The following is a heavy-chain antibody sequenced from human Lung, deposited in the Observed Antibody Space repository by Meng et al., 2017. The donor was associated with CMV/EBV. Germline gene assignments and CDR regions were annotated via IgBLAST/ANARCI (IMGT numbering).Heavy chain of an antibody. CDR2: INHRGST. CDR3: ARGQRYYYGSGRWDRAWYYYGMDV. Sequence: SETLSLXCAVYGGSFSGYYWSWIRQPPGKGLEWIGEINHRGSTNYNPSLKSRVTISVDTSKNQFSLKLSSVTAADTAVYYCARGQRYYYGSGRWDRAWYYYGMDVWGQGXTVTVSS. V-gene: IGHV4-34*01. CDR1: GGSFSGYY. J-gene: IGHJ6*02. D-gene: IGHD3-10*01.